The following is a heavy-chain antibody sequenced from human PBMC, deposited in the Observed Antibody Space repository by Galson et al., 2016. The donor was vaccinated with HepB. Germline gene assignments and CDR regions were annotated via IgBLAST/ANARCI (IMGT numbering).Heavy chain of an antibody. J-gene: IGHJ4*02. D-gene: IGHD1/OR15-1a*01. CDR1: GFAVSGTY. CDR3: ARAPSPLTGTPPHFDY. Sequence: SLRLSCAASGFAVSGTYMTWVRQAPGKGLDWLSLISGGGTAYYSASVRGRFTISRDISKNTIYLQGNGLRAEDTAVYYCARAPSPLTGTPPHFDYWGQGTLVTVSS. V-gene: IGHV3-53*01. CDR2: ISGGGTA.